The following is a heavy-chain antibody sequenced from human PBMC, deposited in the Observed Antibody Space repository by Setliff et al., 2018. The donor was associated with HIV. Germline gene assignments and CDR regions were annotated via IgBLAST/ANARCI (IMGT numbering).Heavy chain of an antibody. J-gene: IGHJ3*02. D-gene: IGHD3-16*02. Sequence: PSETLSRTCTVSGGTIRTDGYFWTWIRQRPGKGMEWIAYIYYSGSTYYNPSLKSRVIMSVDMSRSQISLRLSSVTAADTAVYVCARDLHANFHVIEIWGPGTMVTVSS. CDR1: GGTIRTDGYF. CDR2: IYYSGST. CDR3: ARDLHANFHVIEI. V-gene: IGHV4-31*03.